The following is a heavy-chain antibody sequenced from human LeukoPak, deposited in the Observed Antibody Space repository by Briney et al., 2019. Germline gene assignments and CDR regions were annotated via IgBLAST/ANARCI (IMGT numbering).Heavy chain of an antibody. J-gene: IGHJ4*02. CDR3: ARDSDSRGSGSYYTPFDY. Sequence: SETLSLTCTVSGGSISSGDYYWSWIRQPPGKGLEWIGYIYYSGSTYYNPSLKSRVTISVDTSKNQFSLKLSSETAADTAVYYCARDSDSRGSGSYYTPFDYWGQGTLVTVSS. CDR2: IYYSGST. D-gene: IGHD3-10*01. V-gene: IGHV4-30-4*01. CDR1: GGSISSGDYY.